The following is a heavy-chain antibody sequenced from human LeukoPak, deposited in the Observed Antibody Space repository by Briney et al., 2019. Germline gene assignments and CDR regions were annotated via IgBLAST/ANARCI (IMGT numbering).Heavy chain of an antibody. CDR1: GYSISSGYY. V-gene: IGHV4-38-2*02. J-gene: IGHJ3*02. D-gene: IGHD3-22*01. Sequence: SETLSLTCTVSGYSISSGYYWGWIRQPPGKGLEWIGSIYYSGSTYYNPSLKSRATISVDTSKNQFSLKLSSVTAADTAVYYCARDRWVYYDSSGYYSAFDIWGQGTMVTVSS. CDR2: IYYSGST. CDR3: ARDRWVYYDSSGYYSAFDI.